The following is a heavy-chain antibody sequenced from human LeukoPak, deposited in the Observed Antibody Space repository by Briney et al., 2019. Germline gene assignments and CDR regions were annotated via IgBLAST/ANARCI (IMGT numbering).Heavy chain of an antibody. CDR3: GRGYYSLDKWFDP. CDR2: IHHSGLT. D-gene: IGHD3-10*01. V-gene: IGHV4-38-2*02. J-gene: IGHJ5*02. CDR1: GYSISSGYC. Sequence: SETLSLTCTVSGYSISSGYCWGWIRQPPRKGLEWIGSIHHSGLTYYNPSLESRVTMSVDKTKNQFTLKLTSVTAADTAVYFCGRGYYSLDKWFDPWGQGALVTVSS.